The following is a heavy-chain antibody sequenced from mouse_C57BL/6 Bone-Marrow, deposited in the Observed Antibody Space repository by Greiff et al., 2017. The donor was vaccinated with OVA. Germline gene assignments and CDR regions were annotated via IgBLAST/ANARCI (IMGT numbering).Heavy chain of an antibody. CDR2: INSDGGST. V-gene: IGHV5-2*01. CDR1: EYEFPSHD. D-gene: IGHD1-1*01. J-gene: IGHJ1*03. Sequence: DVKLVESGGGLVQPGESLKLSCESNEYEFPSHDMSWVRKTPEKRLELVAAINSDGGSTYYPDTMERRFIISRDNTKKTLYLQMSSLRSEDTALYYCAIYYYGSSRNWYFDVWGTGTTVTVSS. CDR3: AIYYYGSSRNWYFDV.